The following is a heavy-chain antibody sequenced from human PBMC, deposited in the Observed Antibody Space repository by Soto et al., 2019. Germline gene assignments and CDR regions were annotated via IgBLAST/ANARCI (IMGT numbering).Heavy chain of an antibody. CDR2: FSSGGGGT. V-gene: IGHV3-23*01. CDR1: GFTFSNYA. D-gene: IGHD2-15*01. CDR3: TKANRYCSGANCFTFDY. J-gene: IGHJ4*02. Sequence: GGSLRLSCAASGFTFSNYAMSWVRQAPGKGLEWVSTFSSGGGGTYYADSVKGRFTISRDNSKNTLSLQMNSLRAEDTAVYYCTKANRYCSGANCFTFDYWGLGTLVTVSS.